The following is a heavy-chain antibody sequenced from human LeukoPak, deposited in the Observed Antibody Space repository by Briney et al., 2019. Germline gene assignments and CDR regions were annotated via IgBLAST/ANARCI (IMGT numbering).Heavy chain of an antibody. Sequence: ASVKVSCKASGGTFSSYAISWVRQAPGQGLEWMGGIIPIFGTANYAQKFQGRVTITADESTSTAYMELSSLRSEDTAVYYCATGGGPIAAAGSNLNYYYYYYGMDVWGQGTTVTVSS. V-gene: IGHV1-69*13. CDR1: GGTFSSYA. D-gene: IGHD6-13*01. CDR2: IIPIFGTA. J-gene: IGHJ6*02. CDR3: ATGGGPIAAAGSNLNYYYYYYGMDV.